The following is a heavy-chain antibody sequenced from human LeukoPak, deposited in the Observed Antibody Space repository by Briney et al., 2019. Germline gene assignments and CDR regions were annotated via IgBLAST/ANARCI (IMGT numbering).Heavy chain of an antibody. CDR3: ARYSAMVSSLWFDP. J-gene: IGHJ5*02. CDR1: GGSISNYY. Sequence: SSETLSLTCTVSGGSISNYYWSWIRQPPGKGLEWIGYIYYNGNTNYNPSLKSRVTISVDTSKNQFSLKLSSVTAADTAMYYCARYSAMVSSLWFDPWGQGSLVTVSS. V-gene: IGHV4-59*08. D-gene: IGHD5-18*01. CDR2: IYYNGNT.